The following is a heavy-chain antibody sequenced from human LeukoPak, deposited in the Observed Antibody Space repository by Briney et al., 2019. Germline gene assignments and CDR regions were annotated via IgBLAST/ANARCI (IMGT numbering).Heavy chain of an antibody. J-gene: IGHJ4*02. CDR2: VMPLFGTP. CDR1: GGTFNNYA. V-gene: IGHV1-69*05. CDR3: AATDGYIHRHPLYYLDY. Sequence: SVKVSCKASGGTFNNYAISWVRQAPGQGPEWMGGVMPLFGTPSYAQKFQGRVTVITDDSTNTAYMEVSSLRYDDTAIYYRAATDGYIHRHPLYYLDYWGQGTLVIVSS. D-gene: IGHD5-24*01.